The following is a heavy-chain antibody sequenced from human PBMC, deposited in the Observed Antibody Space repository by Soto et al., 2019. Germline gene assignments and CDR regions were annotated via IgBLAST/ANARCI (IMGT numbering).Heavy chain of an antibody. D-gene: IGHD1-26*01. CDR2: INAGNGNT. Sequence: ASVKVSCKASGYTLTSYAMHWVRHAPGQRLEWMGWINAGNGNTKYSQKFQGRVTITRDTSASTAYMELSSLRSEDTAVYYCARGGSLYWYFDLWRRGSLVTVSS. CDR1: GYTLTSYA. V-gene: IGHV1-3*01. J-gene: IGHJ2*01. CDR3: ARGGSLYWYFDL.